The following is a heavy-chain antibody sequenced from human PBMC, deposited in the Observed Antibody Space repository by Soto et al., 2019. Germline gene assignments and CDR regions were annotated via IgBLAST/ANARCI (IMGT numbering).Heavy chain of an antibody. D-gene: IGHD2-2*02. J-gene: IGHJ1*01. CDR3: ARVSIVVVPAAIVGYFQH. CDR1: GYTFTSYY. Sequence: ASVKVSCKASGYTFTSYYMHWVRQAPGQGLEWMGIINPSGGSTSYAQKFQGRVTVTRDTSTSTVYMELSSLRSEDTAVYYCARVSIVVVPAAIVGYFQHWGQGTLVT. CDR2: INPSGGST. V-gene: IGHV1-46*03.